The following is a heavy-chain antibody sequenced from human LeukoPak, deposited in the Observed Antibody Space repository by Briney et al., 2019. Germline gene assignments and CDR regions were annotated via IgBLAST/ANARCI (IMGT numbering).Heavy chain of an antibody. J-gene: IGHJ4*02. Sequence: PGGSLRLSCAASGFTFNNYDMHWVRQAPGKGLEWVAFIWPHGTNTYYGDSVKGRFTISRDNSKNTLYLQMNSLRAEDTAVYYCARGIAAPIDYWGQGTLVTVSS. D-gene: IGHD6-13*01. CDR1: GFTFNNYD. CDR3: ARGIAAPIDY. CDR2: IWPHGTNT. V-gene: IGHV3-33*01.